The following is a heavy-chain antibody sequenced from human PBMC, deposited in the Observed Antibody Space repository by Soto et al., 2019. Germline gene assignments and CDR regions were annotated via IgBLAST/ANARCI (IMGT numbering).Heavy chain of an antibody. CDR3: ARDGFAMFARDY. D-gene: IGHD3-10*01. Sequence: EVHLVESGGGLVQPGGSLRLSCAASGFTFRSYWMSWVRQAPGKGLEWVANIDEAGTKKYYGDSVDGRFTISRDSAKNSVYMEMSILRAEDTAVYYCARDGFAMFARDYWGQGSLVAVSS. CDR2: IDEAGTKK. J-gene: IGHJ4*02. CDR1: GFTFRSYW. V-gene: IGHV3-7*04.